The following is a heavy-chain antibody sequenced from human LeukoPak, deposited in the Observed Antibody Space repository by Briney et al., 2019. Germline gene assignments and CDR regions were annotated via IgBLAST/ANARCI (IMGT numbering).Heavy chain of an antibody. CDR3: ARVLPPRTRYDYGDGNWFDP. V-gene: IGHV4-4*07. CDR1: GGSISSYY. CDR2: IYTSGST. J-gene: IGHJ5*02. Sequence: PSETLSLTCTASGGSISSYYWSWIRQPAGKGLEWIGRIYTSGSTNYNPSLKSRVTMSVDTSKNQFSLKLSSVTAADTAVYYCARVLPPRTRYDYGDGNWFDPWGQGTLVTVSS. D-gene: IGHD4-17*01.